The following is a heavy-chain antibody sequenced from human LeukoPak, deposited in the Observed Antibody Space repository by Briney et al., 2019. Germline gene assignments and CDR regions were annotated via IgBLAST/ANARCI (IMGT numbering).Heavy chain of an antibody. J-gene: IGHJ4*02. CDR2: ISDSGGST. CDR1: GFTFSSYA. Sequence: GGSLRLSCAASGFTFSSYAMSWVRQAPGKGLEWVSAISDSGGSTDYADSVKGRFTISRDNSKNTLYLQMNSLGAEDTAVYYCAKDLWGLKGFYFDNWGQGTRVTVSS. D-gene: IGHD3-16*01. V-gene: IGHV3-23*01. CDR3: AKDLWGLKGFYFDN.